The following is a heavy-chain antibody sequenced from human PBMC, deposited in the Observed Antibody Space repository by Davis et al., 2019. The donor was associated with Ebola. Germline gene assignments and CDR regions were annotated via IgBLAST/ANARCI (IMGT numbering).Heavy chain of an antibody. V-gene: IGHV1-69*06. D-gene: IGHD3-3*01. Sequence: AASVKVSCKSSGGSFSSYAISWVRQAPGQGLEWMGGIIPMFATASYAQKFQGRVTITAVKSTSTAYMEVSSLRSEDTAVYYCARGADDFWSGGTYRYYDLDVWGLGTMVTVSS. CDR3: ARGADDFWSGGTYRYYDLDV. CDR2: IIPMFATA. J-gene: IGHJ6*02. CDR1: GGSFSSYA.